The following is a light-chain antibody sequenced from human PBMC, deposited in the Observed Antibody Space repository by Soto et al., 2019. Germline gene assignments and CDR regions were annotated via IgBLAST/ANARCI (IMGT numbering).Light chain of an antibody. CDR2: RTF. V-gene: IGKV3-20*01. Sequence: IVLTQSPGTLSLSPGERATLSCRASQPITSRYLAWYQHQPGQAPRLLIYRTFARAPGIPDRFSGGGSGTDFTLTISRLEREDFATYHCQQYNRYSLTFGGGTKVDIK. J-gene: IGKJ4*01. CDR1: QPITSRY. CDR3: QQYNRYSLT.